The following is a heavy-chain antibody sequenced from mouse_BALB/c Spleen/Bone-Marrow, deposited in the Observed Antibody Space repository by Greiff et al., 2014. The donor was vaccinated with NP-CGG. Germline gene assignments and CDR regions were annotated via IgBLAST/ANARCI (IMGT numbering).Heavy chain of an antibody. J-gene: IGHJ3*01. CDR2: INPSTGYT. D-gene: IGHD1-1*01. CDR3: AGRDGSSYSFVY. CDR1: GYTFTNYW. V-gene: IGHV1-7*01. Sequence: VQLQQSGAKLAKPGASVKMSCKASGYTFTNYWMHWVKQRPGQGLEWIGYINPSTGYTEYNQKFKDKATLTADKSSSTAYMQLSSLTSEDSAVYYCAGRDGSSYSFVYWGQGTLVTVSA.